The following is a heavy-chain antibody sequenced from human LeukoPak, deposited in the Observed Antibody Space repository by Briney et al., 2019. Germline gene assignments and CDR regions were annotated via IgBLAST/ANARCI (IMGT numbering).Heavy chain of an antibody. CDR1: GFTFTHAW. CDR2: IKSKADGETT. CDR3: TTDLGITMIRGVIVS. J-gene: IGHJ4*02. D-gene: IGHD3-10*01. Sequence: GGSLRLSCAASGFTFTHAWMTWVRQAPGKGLEWVGRIKSKADGETTDYAAPVKGRFFMSRDDSKATLYLQMNYLETEDTAAYYCTTDLGITMIRGVIVSWGQGTLVTVSS. V-gene: IGHV3-15*01.